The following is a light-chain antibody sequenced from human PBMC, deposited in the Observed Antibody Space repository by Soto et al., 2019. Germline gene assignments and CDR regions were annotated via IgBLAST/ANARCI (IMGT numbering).Light chain of an antibody. CDR2: EVT. V-gene: IGLV2-8*01. CDR1: SSDVGAYNY. J-gene: IGLJ3*02. CDR3: SSFASSNTWV. Sequence: QSALTQPPSPSGSPGQSVTISCTGTSSDVGAYNYVSWYQQHAGKAPKLVIYEVTKQPSGVPDRFSGSKSANTASLTVSGLQAEDEADYYCSSFASSNTWVFGGGTKLTVL.